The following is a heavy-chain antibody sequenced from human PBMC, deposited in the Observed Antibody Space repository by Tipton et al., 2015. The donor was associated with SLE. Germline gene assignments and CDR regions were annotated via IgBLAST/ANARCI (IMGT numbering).Heavy chain of an antibody. CDR3: ARDGSSIWYFDT. V-gene: IGHV3-23*01. CDR2: VIFSDGDT. D-gene: IGHD6-13*01. CDR1: GFTFSSYA. J-gene: IGHJ4*02. Sequence: SLRLSCAASGFTFSSYAMSWVRQAPGKGLEWVAVIFSDGDTAYADSVKGRFTISRDTSKNTIHLQLNSLRSEDTALYFCARDGSSIWYFDTWGPGTLVTVSS.